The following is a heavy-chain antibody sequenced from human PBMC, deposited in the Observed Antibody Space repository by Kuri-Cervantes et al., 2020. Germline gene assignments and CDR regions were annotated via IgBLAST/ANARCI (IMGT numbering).Heavy chain of an antibody. Sequence: GGSLRLSCAASAFTFSMYAMSWVRQAPGKGLEWVSTVTSSGGDTYYADSVKGRFTISRDNSKNTLYMQMNNLRVEDTAVYYCAQDNQWLAYWGQGTLVTVSS. CDR3: AQDNQWLAY. J-gene: IGHJ4*02. CDR2: VTSSGGDT. D-gene: IGHD6-19*01. CDR1: AFTFSMYA. V-gene: IGHV3-23*01.